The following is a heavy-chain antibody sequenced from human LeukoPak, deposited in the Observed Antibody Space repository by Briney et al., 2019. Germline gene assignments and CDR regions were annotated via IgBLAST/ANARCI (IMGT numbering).Heavy chain of an antibody. CDR1: GGSISSGGYY. Sequence: PSQTLSLTCTVSGGSISSGGYYWSWIRQHPGKGLEWIGYIYYSGSTYYNPSLKSRVTISVDTSKNQFSLKLSSVTAADTAVYYCARDAGYSRYDFPSGYYYGMDVWGQGTTVTVSS. CDR3: ARDAGYSRYDFPSGYYYGMDV. D-gene: IGHD5-12*01. CDR2: IYYSGST. J-gene: IGHJ6*02. V-gene: IGHV4-31*03.